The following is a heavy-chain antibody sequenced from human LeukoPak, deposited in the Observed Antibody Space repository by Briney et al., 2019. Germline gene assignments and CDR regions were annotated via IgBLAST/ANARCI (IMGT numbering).Heavy chain of an antibody. D-gene: IGHD2-21*02. CDR3: ASLVVVVVTASEIDY. J-gene: IGHJ4*02. Sequence: PSETLSLTCSVSGGSVSSSSYYWGWFRQPPGKGLEWIGSFHYSGSTYYNPSLKSRVTISGDTSKNQFSLKLRSVTAADTAVYYCASLVVVVVTASEIDYRGQGTLVTVSS. CDR1: GGSVSSSSYY. CDR2: FHYSGST. V-gene: IGHV4-39*01.